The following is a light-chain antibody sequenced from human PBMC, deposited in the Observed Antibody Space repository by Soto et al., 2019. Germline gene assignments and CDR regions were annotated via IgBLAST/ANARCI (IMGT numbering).Light chain of an antibody. CDR1: SSDVGGYNY. CDR2: EVS. CDR3: SSYTSSSTVV. J-gene: IGLJ2*01. Sequence: QSALTQPASVSGSPGQSITIYCTGTSSDVGGYNYVSWYQQHPGKAPKLMIYEVSNRPSGVSNRFSGSKSGNTASLTISGPQAEDEADYYCSSYTSSSTVVFGGGTKLTVL. V-gene: IGLV2-14*01.